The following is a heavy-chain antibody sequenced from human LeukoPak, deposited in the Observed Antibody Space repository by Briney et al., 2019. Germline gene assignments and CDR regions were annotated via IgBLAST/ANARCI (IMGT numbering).Heavy chain of an antibody. CDR1: RYTFTSYY. D-gene: IGHD3-22*01. CDR2: INPSGGST. CDR3: ARPKDRYYYDSSGYYLSD. V-gene: IGHV1-46*01. Sequence: ASVKVSCKASRYTFTSYYMHWVRQAPGQGLEWMGIINPSGGSTSYAQKFQGRVTMTRDTSTSTVYMELSSLRSEDTAVYYSARPKDRYYYDSSGYYLSDWGQGTLVAVSS. J-gene: IGHJ4*02.